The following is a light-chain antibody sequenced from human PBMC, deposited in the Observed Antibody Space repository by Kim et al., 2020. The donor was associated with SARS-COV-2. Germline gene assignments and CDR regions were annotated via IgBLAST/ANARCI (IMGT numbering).Light chain of an antibody. Sequence: GQSITISCPGTSSDVGGYNYVSWYQQHPGKAPKLMIHDVTNRPSGVSDRFSGSKSGNTASLTISGLQTEDEADYYCSSYTRTTTLVFGGGTQLTVL. CDR1: SSDVGGYNY. CDR2: DVT. J-gene: IGLJ2*01. CDR3: SSYTRTTTLV. V-gene: IGLV2-14*03.